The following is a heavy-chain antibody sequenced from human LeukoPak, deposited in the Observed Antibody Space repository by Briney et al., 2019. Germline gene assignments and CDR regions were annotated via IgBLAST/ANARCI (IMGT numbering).Heavy chain of an antibody. CDR2: IRYDGSNK. J-gene: IGHJ5*02. CDR1: GFTFSSYG. CDR3: AKEAYRFGELLFILPQSLYP. Sequence: GGSLRLSCAASGFTFSSYGMHWVRQAPGKGLEWVAFIRYDGSNKYYADSVKGRFTISRDNSKSTLYLQMNSLRAEDTAVYYCAKEAYRFGELLFILPQSLYPWGQGTLVTVSS. D-gene: IGHD3-10*01. V-gene: IGHV3-30*02.